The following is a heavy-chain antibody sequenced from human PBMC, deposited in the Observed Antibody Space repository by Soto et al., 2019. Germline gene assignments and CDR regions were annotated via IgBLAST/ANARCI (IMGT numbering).Heavy chain of an antibody. J-gene: IGHJ5*02. CDR3: AKDGGADGYFGNWLDP. D-gene: IGHD5-12*01. Sequence: QVQLVQSGAEVKKPGSSVKVPCKASGGTFSNYAITWVRQAPGQGLEWVGRIIPIFGTTNVAQKFQGRVTRTADESTTTANMELSGLRSDDTAVYYCAKDGGADGYFGNWLDPWGQGTLVTVSS. CDR1: GGTFSNYA. V-gene: IGHV1-69*15. CDR2: IIPIFGTT.